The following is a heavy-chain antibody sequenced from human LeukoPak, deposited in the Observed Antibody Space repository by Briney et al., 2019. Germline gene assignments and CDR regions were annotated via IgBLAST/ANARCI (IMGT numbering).Heavy chain of an antibody. Sequence: KPSETLSLTCTVSGGSISSYYWSWIRQPPGKGLEWIGYIYYSGSTNYNPSLKSRVTISVDTSKNQFSLKLSSVTAADTAVYYCARHGQDSDYVWGSYRYTGCYFDYWGQGTLVTVSS. D-gene: IGHD3-16*02. CDR1: GGSISSYY. CDR2: IYYSGST. CDR3: ARHGQDSDYVWGSYRYTGCYFDY. V-gene: IGHV4-59*08. J-gene: IGHJ4*02.